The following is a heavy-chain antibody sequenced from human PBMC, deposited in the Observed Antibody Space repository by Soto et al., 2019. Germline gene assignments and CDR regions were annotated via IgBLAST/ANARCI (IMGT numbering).Heavy chain of an antibody. J-gene: IGHJ4*02. CDR2: ISGSAATT. V-gene: IGHV3-23*01. D-gene: IGHD3-22*01. Sequence: EVQLLESGGGLVQPGGSLRLSCAASGFTFSSYAMNWVRQAPGKGLEWVSAISGSAATTHFADSVKGRFTISRDNSTNTLYLQMNSLRAEDTALYYCARDRSYYDSSGSYSPPYWGQGTLVTVSS. CDR1: GFTFSSYA. CDR3: ARDRSYYDSSGSYSPPY.